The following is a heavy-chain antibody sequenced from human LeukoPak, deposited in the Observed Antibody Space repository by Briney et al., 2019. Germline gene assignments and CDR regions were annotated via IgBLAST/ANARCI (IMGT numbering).Heavy chain of an antibody. V-gene: IGHV3-11*04. CDR2: ISSSGSTI. CDR3: AREALSGSGWQAHFDL. CDR1: GFTFSDYY. Sequence: PGGSLRLSCAASGFTFSDYYLSWIRQAPGKGLEWVSYISSSGSTIYYADSVKGRFTIPRDNAKNSLYLQMNSLRAEDTAVYYCAREALSGSGWQAHFDLWGRGTLVTVSS. J-gene: IGHJ2*01. D-gene: IGHD6-25*01.